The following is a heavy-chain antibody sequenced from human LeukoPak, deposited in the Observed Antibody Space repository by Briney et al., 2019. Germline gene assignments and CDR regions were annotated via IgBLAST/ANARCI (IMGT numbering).Heavy chain of an antibody. Sequence: GASVKVSCKASGGSLNSYAFSWVRQAPGQGLEWMGWISAYNGNTNYAQKLQGSVTMTTDTSTSTAYMELRSLRSDDRAVYYCARGGYYDSSGYPNWGQGTLVTVSS. CDR3: ARGGYYDSSGYPN. V-gene: IGHV1-18*01. D-gene: IGHD3-22*01. CDR1: GGSLNSYA. CDR2: ISAYNGNT. J-gene: IGHJ4*02.